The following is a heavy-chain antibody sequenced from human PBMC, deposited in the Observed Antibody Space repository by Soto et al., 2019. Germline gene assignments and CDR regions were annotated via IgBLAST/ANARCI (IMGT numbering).Heavy chain of an antibody. J-gene: IGHJ3*02. CDR3: ARDPSPMIDSYGYGGDAFDI. CDR1: GFTFSSYG. V-gene: IGHV3-33*01. CDR2: IWYDGSNK. D-gene: IGHD5-18*01. Sequence: GGSLRLSCAASGFTFSSYGMHWVRQAPGKGLEWVAVIWYDGSNKYYADSVKGRFTISRDNSKNTLYLQMNSLRAEDTAVYYCARDPSPMIDSYGYGGDAFDIWGQGTMVTVSS.